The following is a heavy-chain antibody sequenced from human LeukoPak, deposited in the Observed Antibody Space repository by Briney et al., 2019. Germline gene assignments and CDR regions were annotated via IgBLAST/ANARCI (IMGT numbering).Heavy chain of an antibody. V-gene: IGHV1-2*02. CDR3: ALLGTCTTTSCVSYDAFDF. D-gene: IGHD2-2*01. CDR2: INPNSGGT. Sequence: GASVKVSCKASGYTFTGYYMHWVRQAPGQGLEWMGWINPNSGGTNYAQKFQGRVTMTRDTSISTAYMDLSGLTSDDTAVYYCALLGTCTTTSCVSYDAFDFWGQGTMVTVSS. J-gene: IGHJ3*01. CDR1: GYTFTGYY.